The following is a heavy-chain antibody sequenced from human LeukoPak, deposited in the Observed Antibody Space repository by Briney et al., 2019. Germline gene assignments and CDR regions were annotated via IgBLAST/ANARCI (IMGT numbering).Heavy chain of an antibody. J-gene: IGHJ5*02. CDR2: IKQDGSEK. CDR1: GFTFSSYW. V-gene: IGHV3-7*01. D-gene: IGHD6-13*01. CDR3: ALANPPFLAAAGTSWFDP. Sequence: GGSLRLSCAASGFTFSSYWMSWVRQAPGKGLEWVANIKQDGSEKYYVDSVKGRFTISRDNAKNSLYLQMNSLRAEDTAVYYCALANPPFLAAAGTSWFDPWGQGTLVTVSS.